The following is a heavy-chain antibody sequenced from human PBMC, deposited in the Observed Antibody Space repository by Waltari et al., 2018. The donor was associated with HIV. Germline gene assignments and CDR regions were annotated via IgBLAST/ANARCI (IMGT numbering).Heavy chain of an antibody. D-gene: IGHD2-8*01. Sequence: QAGPRQQINSSETLSLTCGISGDSVSSNTAAWNWIRLSPARGLEWLGRATHGSDVIFFYGCSLRNRIAITADTSKNQFSLPLTSVTADDTATYFCARGGNGLDFWGQVTVVTVSS. V-gene: IGHV6-1*01. CDR3: ARGGNGLDF. J-gene: IGHJ4*02. CDR2: ATHGSDVIF. CDR1: GDSVSSNTAA.